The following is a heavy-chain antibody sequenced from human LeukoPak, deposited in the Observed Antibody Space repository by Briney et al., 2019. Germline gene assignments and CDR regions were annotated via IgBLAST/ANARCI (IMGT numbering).Heavy chain of an antibody. CDR3: ARDSVSGVHGYYFDR. J-gene: IGHJ4*02. CDR1: GGSISGNY. Sequence: SETLSLTCTVSGGSISGNYWSWNRQPAGKGLEWIGRIYASGTTNYNPSLKSRVTMSADTSKNQFSLKLSSVTAADTAVYYCARDSVSGVHGYYFDRWGQGTLVTVSS. D-gene: IGHD3-16*01. CDR2: IYASGTT. V-gene: IGHV4-4*07.